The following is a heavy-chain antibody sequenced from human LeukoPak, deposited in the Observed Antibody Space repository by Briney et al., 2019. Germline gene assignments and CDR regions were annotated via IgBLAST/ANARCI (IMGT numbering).Heavy chain of an antibody. J-gene: IGHJ5*01. CDR3: AREGVSDGYDQLDS. V-gene: IGHV1-8*01. CDR1: GYTFTSYD. Sequence: ASVKVSCKASGYTFTSYDFNWVRQAAGQGLEWMGWMNPNTGNTGYAPKFQGRVTLTRNTSVTTAYMELSSLRSEDTAVYYCAREGVSDGYDQLDSWGQGTLVTVSS. CDR2: MNPNTGNT. D-gene: IGHD5-12*01.